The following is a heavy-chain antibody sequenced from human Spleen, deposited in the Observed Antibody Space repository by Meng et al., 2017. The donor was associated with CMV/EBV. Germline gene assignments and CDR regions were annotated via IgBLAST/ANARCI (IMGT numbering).Heavy chain of an antibody. CDR3: AREIYGGNSPEFDY. V-gene: IGHV3-53*01. Sequence: GGSLRLSCAASGFTVSSNYMSWVRQAPGKGLEWVSVIYSGGSTYYADSVKGRFTISRDNSKNTLYLQMNSLRAEDTAVYYCAREIYGGNSPEFDYGGQGTLVTVSS. D-gene: IGHD4-23*01. CDR1: GFTVSSNY. J-gene: IGHJ4*02. CDR2: IYSGGST.